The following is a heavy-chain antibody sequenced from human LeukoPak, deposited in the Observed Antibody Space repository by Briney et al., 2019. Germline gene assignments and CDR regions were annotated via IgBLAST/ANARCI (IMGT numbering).Heavy chain of an antibody. CDR3: SRHTSSWHAMDV. CDR2: IKEDGSEK. V-gene: IGHV3-7*02. Sequence: GGSLRLSCAASRFTFSSYWMRWVRQAPGKGLEWVATIKEDGSEKYYVDSVKGRFTISRDNAKSSLYLQMNSLRAEDTAVYYCSRHTSSWHAMDVWGQGTTVTVSS. J-gene: IGHJ6*02. CDR1: RFTFSSYW. D-gene: IGHD6-13*01.